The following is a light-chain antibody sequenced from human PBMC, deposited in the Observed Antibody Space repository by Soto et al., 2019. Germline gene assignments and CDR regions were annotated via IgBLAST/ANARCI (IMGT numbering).Light chain of an antibody. V-gene: IGKV3-20*01. CDR1: QSISSKN. CDR2: GAS. Sequence: EVVLTQSPGTLSLSPGERASLSCRASQSISSKNLAWYQQKPGQSPRLLIYGASRRATGIPDRFRGSGSGTDFTLTISTLEPEDFAVYYCQQYGTSQGAFGGGTKVDIK. CDR3: QQYGTSQGA. J-gene: IGKJ4*01.